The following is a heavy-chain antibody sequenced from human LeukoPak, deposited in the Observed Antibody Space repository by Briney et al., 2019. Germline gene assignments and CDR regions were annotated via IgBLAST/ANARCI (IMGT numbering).Heavy chain of an antibody. D-gene: IGHD1-14*01. Sequence: GGSLRLSCAASGFTFSSYSMNWVRQAPGKGLEWVSYISSRSATIYYADSVKGRFTISRDNAKNSLYLQMNSLRAEDTAVYYCARGLRKAFDIWGQGTMVTVSS. J-gene: IGHJ3*02. CDR2: ISSRSATI. CDR1: GFTFSSYS. CDR3: ARGLRKAFDI. V-gene: IGHV3-48*04.